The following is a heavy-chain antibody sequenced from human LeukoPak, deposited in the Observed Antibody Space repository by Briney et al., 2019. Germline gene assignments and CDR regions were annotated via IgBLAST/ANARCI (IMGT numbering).Heavy chain of an antibody. CDR1: AYSFPTYW. CDR2: IYPGDSDT. CDR3: ARHPADYGDYFDY. D-gene: IGHD4-17*01. V-gene: IGHV5-51*01. J-gene: IGHJ4*02. Sequence: GESLKISSKGSAYSFPTYWIGWVRQMPGKGLEWMGIIYPGDSDTRYSPSFQGQVTISADKSISTAYLQWSRLKASDTAMYYCARHPADYGDYFDYWGQGTLVTVSS.